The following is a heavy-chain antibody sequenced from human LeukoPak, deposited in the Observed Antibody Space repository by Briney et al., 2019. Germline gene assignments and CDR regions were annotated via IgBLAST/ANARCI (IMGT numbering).Heavy chain of an antibody. CDR2: IYYSGST. D-gene: IGHD4-17*01. CDR3: ARHTTVPSNYYYYYYMDV. CDR1: GYSISSGYY. Sequence: SETLSLTCTVSGYSISSGYYWGWIRQPPGKGLEWIGIIYYSGSTYYNPSLKSRVTISVDTSKNQFSLKLSSVTAADTAVYYCARHTTVPSNYYYYYYMDVWGKGTTVTISS. V-gene: IGHV4-38-2*02. J-gene: IGHJ6*03.